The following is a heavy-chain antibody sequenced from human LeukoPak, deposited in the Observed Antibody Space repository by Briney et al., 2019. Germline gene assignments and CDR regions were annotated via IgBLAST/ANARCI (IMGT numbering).Heavy chain of an antibody. CDR3: ARQGYSSSWAKYYYYMDV. V-gene: IGHV3-48*03. CDR1: GFTFNSYE. CDR2: ISSSGSTR. D-gene: IGHD6-13*01. Sequence: GGSLRLSCAASGFTFNSYEMNWVRQAPGKGLEWVSYISSSGSTRYYADSVQGRFTLSRDNAKNSLSLKMNSLRAEDTAVYYCARQGYSSSWAKYYYYMDVWGKGTTVTVSS. J-gene: IGHJ6*03.